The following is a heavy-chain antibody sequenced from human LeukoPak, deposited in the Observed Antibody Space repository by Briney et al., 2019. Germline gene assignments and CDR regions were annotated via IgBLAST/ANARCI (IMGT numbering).Heavy chain of an antibody. J-gene: IGHJ4*02. V-gene: IGHV3-30*04. Sequence: PGGSLRLACAASGFTFSSYAMHWVCQAPGKGLEWVALISYDGSEKYYVDSVKGRFTISRDNAKNSLCLQMNSLRADDTAVYYCARHDSSSWDVYAYWGQGTLVTVSS. D-gene: IGHD6-13*01. CDR3: ARHDSSSWDVYAY. CDR1: GFTFSSYA. CDR2: ISYDGSEK.